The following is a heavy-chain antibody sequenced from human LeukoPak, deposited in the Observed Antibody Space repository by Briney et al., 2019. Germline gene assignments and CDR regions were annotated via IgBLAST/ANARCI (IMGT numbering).Heavy chain of an antibody. CDR2: ISSSSSTI. V-gene: IGHV3-48*02. D-gene: IGHD1-26*01. Sequence: PGGSLRLSCAASGFTFSYYSMNWVRQAPGKGLEWVSYISSSSSTIYYADSVKGRFTITRDNAKNSQFLQMNSLRDEDTAVYYCARISHRGSSSESRSNFDYWGQGTLVTVSS. CDR3: ARISHRGSSSESRSNFDY. J-gene: IGHJ4*02. CDR1: GFTFSYYS.